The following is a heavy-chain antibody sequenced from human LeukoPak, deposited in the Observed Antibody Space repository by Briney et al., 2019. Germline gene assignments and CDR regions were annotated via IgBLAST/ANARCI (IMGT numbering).Heavy chain of an antibody. V-gene: IGHV4-59*01. D-gene: IGHD4-11*01. Sequence: SETLSLTCTVSGGSISSYHWNWIRQPPGKGLEWIGYIYYSGSTNYNPSLKSRVTISVDTSKNQFSLKLSSVTAADTAVYYCARDDYPGFDYWGQGTLVTVSS. J-gene: IGHJ4*02. CDR3: ARDDYPGFDY. CDR2: IYYSGST. CDR1: GGSISSYH.